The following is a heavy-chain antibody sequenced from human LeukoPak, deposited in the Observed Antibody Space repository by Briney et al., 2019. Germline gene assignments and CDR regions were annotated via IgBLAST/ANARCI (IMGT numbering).Heavy chain of an antibody. D-gene: IGHD2-2*01. CDR2: IWYDGSNK. J-gene: IGHJ3*02. CDR1: GFTFSNAW. V-gene: IGHV3-33*08. Sequence: GGSLRLSCAASGFTFSNAWMSWVRQAPGKGLEWVAVIWYDGSNKYYADSVKGRFTISRDNSKNTLYLQMNSLRAEDTAVYYCARDRGGRGIVVVPAATPRGAFDIWGQGTMVTVSS. CDR3: ARDRGGRGIVVVPAATPRGAFDI.